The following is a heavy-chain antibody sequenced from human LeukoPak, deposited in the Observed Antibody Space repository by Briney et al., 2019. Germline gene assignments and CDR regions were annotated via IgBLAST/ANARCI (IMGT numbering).Heavy chain of an antibody. D-gene: IGHD3-22*01. CDR3: ASWSSTYYYDSSGYYDQPFDY. J-gene: IGHJ4*02. CDR2: IIPIFGTA. V-gene: IGHV1-69*13. Sequence: EASVKVSCKASGGTFSGYAISWVRQAPGQGLEWMGGIIPIFGTANYAQKFQGRVTITADESTSTAYMELSSLRSEDTAVYYCASWSSTYYYDSSGYYDQPFDYWGQGTLVTVSS. CDR1: GGTFSGYA.